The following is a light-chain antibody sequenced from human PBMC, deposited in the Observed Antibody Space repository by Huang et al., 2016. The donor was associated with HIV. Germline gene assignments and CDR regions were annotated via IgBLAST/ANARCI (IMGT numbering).Light chain of an antibody. CDR3: HQYNEWPRT. V-gene: IGKV3-15*01. J-gene: IGKJ1*01. CDR1: PGVNNN. CDR2: GEA. Sequence: VMTQSPATLPVSPGERATLACRARPGVNNNLAWYQKKPGQAPRLVIYGEATRATDIPARCSDSGSGTNFTLTINSLQSEDFAVYFCHQYNEWPRTFGQGTKVEVK.